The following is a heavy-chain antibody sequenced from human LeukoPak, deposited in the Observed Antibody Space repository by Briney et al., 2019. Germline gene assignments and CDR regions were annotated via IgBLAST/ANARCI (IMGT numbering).Heavy chain of an antibody. Sequence: SGTLSLTCAVSGGSISSSNWWSWVRPPPGKGLEWIGEIYHSGSTNYNPSLKSRVTISVDKSKNQFSLKLSSVTAADTAVYYCARLAAFPRPTRHYYYYMDVWGKGTTVTVSS. CDR1: GGSISSSNW. CDR3: ARLAAFPRPTRHYYYYMDV. CDR2: IYHSGST. V-gene: IGHV4-4*02. J-gene: IGHJ6*03. D-gene: IGHD1-14*01.